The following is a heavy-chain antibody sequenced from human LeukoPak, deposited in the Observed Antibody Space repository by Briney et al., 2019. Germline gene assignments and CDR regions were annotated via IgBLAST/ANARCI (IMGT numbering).Heavy chain of an antibody. J-gene: IGHJ4*02. V-gene: IGHV4-59*01. CDR1: GGSISTYY. CDR2: IYYTRTN. Sequence: IPSETLSLTCTVSGGSISTYYWSWIRQPPGKGLEWIGYIYYTRTNNYNPSLRSRVTISVDTSKNQFSLKLSSVTAADTAVYYCARVAATGFVCFDYWGQGTLVTVSS. D-gene: IGHD3-9*01. CDR3: ARVAATGFVCFDY.